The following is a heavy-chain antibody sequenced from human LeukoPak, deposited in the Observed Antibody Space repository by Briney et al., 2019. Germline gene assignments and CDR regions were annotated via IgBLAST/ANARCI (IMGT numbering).Heavy chain of an antibody. Sequence: ASVKVSCRSCGYTFTCYGISCVRPAPGQGLEWMGWISAYNGNTNCAQKLQGRVTMTTDTSTSTAYMELRSLRSDDTAVYYCARSSQPDLFDYWGQGTLVTVSS. D-gene: IGHD6-13*01. CDR1: GYTFTCYG. CDR3: ARSSQPDLFDY. V-gene: IGHV1-18*01. J-gene: IGHJ4*02. CDR2: ISAYNGNT.